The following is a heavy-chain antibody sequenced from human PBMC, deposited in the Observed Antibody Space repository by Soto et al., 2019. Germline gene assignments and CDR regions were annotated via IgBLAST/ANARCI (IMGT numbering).Heavy chain of an antibody. CDR3: AKDVRYCQSSTCSLGFIFNS. D-gene: IGHD2-15*01. J-gene: IGHJ4*02. CDR1: GFTFSSYA. V-gene: IGHV3-23*01. Sequence: EVQLLESGGGLVQPGGSLRLSCAASGFTFSSYAMTWVRQAPGKGLECVSVISGSGDGTYYADSVRGRFTISRANSRNTLYLQMNSLRAEDTALYYCAKDVRYCQSSTCSLGFIFNSWGQGTLVTVSS. CDR2: ISGSGDGT.